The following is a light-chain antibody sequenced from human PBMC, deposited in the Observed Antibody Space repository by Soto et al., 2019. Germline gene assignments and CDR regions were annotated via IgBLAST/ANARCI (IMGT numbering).Light chain of an antibody. V-gene: IGKV3-15*01. J-gene: IGKJ1*01. Sequence: EFVLTQSPGTLSLSPGERATLSCRASHSVSSNLAWYQQKPGQAPRLLIYGASTRATGIPARFSGSGSGTEFTLTISSLQSEDFAVYYCQQYNNWPPWTFGQGTKVDIK. CDR1: HSVSSN. CDR2: GAS. CDR3: QQYNNWPPWT.